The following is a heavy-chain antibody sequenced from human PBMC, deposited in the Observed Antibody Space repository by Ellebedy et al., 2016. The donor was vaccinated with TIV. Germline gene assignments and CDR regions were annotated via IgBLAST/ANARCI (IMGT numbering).Heavy chain of an antibody. Sequence: AASVKVSCKASAGTFSSYAISWVRHPPGQGLEWMGGIIPIFGTANYAQKFQGRVTITADESTSTAYMELSSLRSEDTAVYYCARSQRAIAYYFDYWGQGTLVTVSS. J-gene: IGHJ4*02. D-gene: IGHD3-22*01. CDR3: ARSQRAIAYYFDY. CDR1: AGTFSSYA. V-gene: IGHV1-69*13. CDR2: IIPIFGTA.